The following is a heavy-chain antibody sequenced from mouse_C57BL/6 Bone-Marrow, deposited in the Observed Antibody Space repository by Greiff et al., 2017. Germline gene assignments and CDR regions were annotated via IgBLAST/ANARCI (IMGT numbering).Heavy chain of an antibody. CDR1: GFTFSSYA. D-gene: IGHD1-1*01. J-gene: IGHJ4*01. CDR3: ARDFFRYYDDRCYAKDY. V-gene: IGHV5-4*01. Sequence: EVKLMASGGGLVKPGGSLKLSCAASGFTFSSYAMTWVRQTPEKRLEWVATISDGGSYTYYTDNVKGRFTITRDNAQNHPYLQMSHLQSADPAMYYDARDFFRYYDDRCYAKDYWGQGTSVTVSS. CDR2: ISDGGSYT.